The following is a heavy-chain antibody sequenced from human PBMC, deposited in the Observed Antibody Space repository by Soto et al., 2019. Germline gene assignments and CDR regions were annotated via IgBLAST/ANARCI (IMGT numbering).Heavy chain of an antibody. CDR2: ISSNGVGT. J-gene: IGHJ6*03. D-gene: IGHD6-6*01. CDR3: ARRARPDFYYMDV. Sequence: EVQLAESGGGLAQPGGSLRLSCAASGFTLSGYAMDWVRQARGKGLEYVSGISSNGVGTYYANSVQVRFTISRDNSKNTVYLQMGSLRPEDMAVYYCARRARPDFYYMDVWGKGTTVTVSS. V-gene: IGHV3-64*01. CDR1: GFTLSGYA.